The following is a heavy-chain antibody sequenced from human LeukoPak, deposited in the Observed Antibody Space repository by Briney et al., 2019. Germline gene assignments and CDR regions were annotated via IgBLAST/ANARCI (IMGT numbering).Heavy chain of an antibody. CDR2: INPNSGGT. J-gene: IGHJ4*02. CDR3: ARVSSGWQKRNFDY. CDR1: GYTFTGYY. D-gene: IGHD6-19*01. Sequence: ASVKVSCKASGYTFTGYYMHWVRQAPGQGPEWMGWINPNSGGTNYAQKFQGRVTMTRDTSISTAYMELSRLRSDDTAVYYCARVSSGWQKRNFDYWGQGTLVTVSS. V-gene: IGHV1-2*02.